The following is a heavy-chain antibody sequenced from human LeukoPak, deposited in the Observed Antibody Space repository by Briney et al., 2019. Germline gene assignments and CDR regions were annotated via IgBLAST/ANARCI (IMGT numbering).Heavy chain of an antibody. Sequence: GGSLRLSCAASGFTFDDYAMHWVRQAPGKGLEWVSGISWNSGSIGYADSVKGRFTISRDNAKNSLYLQMNSLRAKDTALYYCAKAVGGYCSSTSCYSAVAFDIWGQGTMVTVSS. CDR1: GFTFDDYA. CDR2: ISWNSGSI. J-gene: IGHJ3*02. V-gene: IGHV3-9*01. CDR3: AKAVGGYCSSTSCYSAVAFDI. D-gene: IGHD2-2*02.